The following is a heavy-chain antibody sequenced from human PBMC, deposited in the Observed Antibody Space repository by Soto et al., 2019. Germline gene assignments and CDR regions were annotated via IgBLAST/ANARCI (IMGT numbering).Heavy chain of an antibody. V-gene: IGHV2-5*01. J-gene: IGHJ6*02. D-gene: IGHD6-13*01. CDR3: AHRPYSSSPYYYYYGMDV. Sequence: QITLKESGPTLVKPTQTLTLTCTFSGFSLSTSGVGVGWIRQPPGKALEWLALIYWNDDKRYSPSLKSRLTITKDTSKNPVVLTMTNMDPVDTATYYCAHRPYSSSPYYYYYGMDVWGQGTTVTVSS. CDR2: IYWNDDK. CDR1: GFSLSTSGVG.